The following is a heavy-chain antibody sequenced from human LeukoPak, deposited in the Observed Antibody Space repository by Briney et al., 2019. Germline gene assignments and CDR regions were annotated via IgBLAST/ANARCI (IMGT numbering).Heavy chain of an antibody. CDR2: ISSSSSTI. D-gene: IGHD3-10*01. CDR1: GFTFTYYSPYS. Sequence: GGSLRLSCAASGFTFTYYSPYSLNWVRQAPGMGLEWISHISSSSSTIYYADSVKGRFTVSRDNAENSVYLQMNSLRAEDTAVYYCARAPLTGFGEFFFDYWGQGTLVTVSS. J-gene: IGHJ4*02. CDR3: ARAPLTGFGEFFFDY. V-gene: IGHV3-48*04.